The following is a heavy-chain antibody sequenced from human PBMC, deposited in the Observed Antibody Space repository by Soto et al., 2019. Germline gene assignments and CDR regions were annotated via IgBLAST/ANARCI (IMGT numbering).Heavy chain of an antibody. CDR3: ARLAGAPDY. D-gene: IGHD1-1*01. CDR2: IYPGDSDT. J-gene: IGHJ4*02. Sequence: ESLRISCRVSGCRFTSYGVGWVRQMPGKGLEWMGIIYPGDSDTRYSPSFQGQVTISADKSISTAYLQWSSLKASDTAMYYCARLAGAPDYWGQGTLVTVSS. CDR1: GCRFTSYG. V-gene: IGHV5-51*01.